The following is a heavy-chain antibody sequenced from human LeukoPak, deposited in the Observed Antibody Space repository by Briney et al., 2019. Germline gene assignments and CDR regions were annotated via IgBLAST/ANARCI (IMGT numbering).Heavy chain of an antibody. CDR1: GYTFTDYY. CDR2: INPNDGST. J-gene: IGHJ4*02. CDR3: ARGTQIDSSVYYAGHFDY. Sequence: GASVKVSCKASGYTFTDYYMHWVRQAPGQGLEWMGMINPNDGSTNYAQRFQGRVTMARDRSTSTVYMELSSLRSEDTAVYYYARGTQIDSSVYYAGHFDYWGQGTLVTVSS. D-gene: IGHD3-22*01. V-gene: IGHV1-46*01.